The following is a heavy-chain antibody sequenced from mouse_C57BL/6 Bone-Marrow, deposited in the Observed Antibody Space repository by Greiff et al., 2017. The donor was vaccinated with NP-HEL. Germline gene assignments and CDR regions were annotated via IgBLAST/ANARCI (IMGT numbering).Heavy chain of an antibody. V-gene: IGHV1-55*01. CDR2: IYPGSGST. Sequence: QVQLQQPGAELVKPGASVKMSCKASGYTFTSYWITWVKQRPGQGLEWIGDIYPGSGSTNYNEKFKSKATLTVDTSSSTAYMQLSSLTSEDSAVYYCARPYDGYYGFDYWGQGTTLTVSS. D-gene: IGHD2-3*01. CDR3: ARPYDGYYGFDY. J-gene: IGHJ2*01. CDR1: GYTFTSYW.